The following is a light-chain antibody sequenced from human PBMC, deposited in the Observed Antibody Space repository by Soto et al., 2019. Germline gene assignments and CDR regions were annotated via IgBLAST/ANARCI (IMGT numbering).Light chain of an antibody. J-gene: IGKJ1*01. CDR1: QSVSSN. CDR3: QQYNNWPPT. Sequence: EIVMTQSPATLSVSPGERATLSCRASQSVSSNLAWYQQKPGQAPRLLIYGASTRATGIPASFSGSWSGTEFTLTISSLQSEDFAVYYCQQYNNWPPTFGQGTKVEIK. CDR2: GAS. V-gene: IGKV3-15*01.